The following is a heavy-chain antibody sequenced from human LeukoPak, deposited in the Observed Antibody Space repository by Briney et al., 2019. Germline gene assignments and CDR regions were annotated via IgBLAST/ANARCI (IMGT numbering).Heavy chain of an antibody. CDR1: GFTFSSYD. CDR2: MQYDGSNK. Sequence: PGGSLRLSCAASGFTFSSYDMHWVRQAPGKGLEWVAFMQYDGSNKYYAESVKGRFTISRDNSKNILYLQMDSLRVDDTAVYFCARDSIRQQLYYFDYWGQGTLVTVSS. CDR3: ARDSIRQQLYYFDY. J-gene: IGHJ4*02. D-gene: IGHD6-13*01. V-gene: IGHV3-30*02.